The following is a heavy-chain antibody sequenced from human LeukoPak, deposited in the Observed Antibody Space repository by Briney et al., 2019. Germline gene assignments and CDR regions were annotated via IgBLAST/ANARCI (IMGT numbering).Heavy chain of an antibody. CDR3: ARDLGYCSGGSCYSYWFDP. V-gene: IGHV1-3*01. CDR1: GYTVTSYA. J-gene: IGHJ5*02. D-gene: IGHD2-15*01. CDR2: INAGNGNT. Sequence: ASVKVSCNASGYTVTSYAMHWVRRAPGQRLEWMGWINAGNGNTKYSQKFQGRVTITSDTSASTAYMELSSLRSEDTAVYYCARDLGYCSGGSCYSYWFDPWGQGTLVTVSS.